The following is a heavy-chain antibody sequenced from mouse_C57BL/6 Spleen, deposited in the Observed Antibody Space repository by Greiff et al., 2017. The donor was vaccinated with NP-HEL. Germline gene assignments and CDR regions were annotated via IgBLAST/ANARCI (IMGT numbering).Heavy chain of an antibody. CDR3: AREGRTGKGDY. J-gene: IGHJ2*01. CDR2: INPGSGGT. V-gene: IGHV1-54*01. D-gene: IGHD4-1*01. CDR1: GYAFTNYL. Sequence: QVQLQQSGAELVRPGTSVKVSCKASGYAFTNYLIEWVKQRPGQGLEWIGVINPGSGGTNYNEKFKGKATLTADKSSSTAYMQLSSLTSEDSAVYFCAREGRTGKGDYWGKGTTLTVSS.